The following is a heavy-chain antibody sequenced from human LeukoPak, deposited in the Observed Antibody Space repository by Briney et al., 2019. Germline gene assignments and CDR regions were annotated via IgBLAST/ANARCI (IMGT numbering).Heavy chain of an antibody. CDR3: AKVRYGYGTFGAFDI. D-gene: IGHD5-18*01. J-gene: IGHJ3*02. Sequence: QPGGSLRLSCTASGITFGDHAMHWVRQAPGKGLEWVSGISWESGSIGYEDSVKGRFTISRDNAKKSLYLQMNSLRAEDTALYYCAKVRYGYGTFGAFDIWGQGTMVTVSS. CDR1: GITFGDHA. V-gene: IGHV3-9*01. CDR2: ISWESGSI.